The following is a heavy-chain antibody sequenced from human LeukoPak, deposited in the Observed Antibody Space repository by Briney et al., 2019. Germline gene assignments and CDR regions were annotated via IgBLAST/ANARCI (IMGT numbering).Heavy chain of an antibody. D-gene: IGHD3-22*01. CDR1: GGTFSSYA. CDR3: ARAGDSWYYDSSGYYLGY. CDR2: IIPIFGTA. V-gene: IGHV1-69*13. J-gene: IGHJ4*02. Sequence: GASVKVSCKASGGTFSSYAISWVRQAPGQGLEWMGGIIPIFGTANYAQKFQGRVTITADESTSTAYMELSSLRSGDTAVYYCARAGDSWYYDSSGYYLGYWGQGTLVTVSS.